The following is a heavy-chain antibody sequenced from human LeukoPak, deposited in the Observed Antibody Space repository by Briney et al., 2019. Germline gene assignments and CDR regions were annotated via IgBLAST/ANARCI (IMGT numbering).Heavy chain of an antibody. CDR1: GYTFTSYG. J-gene: IGHJ4*02. CDR3: ARQLAIYDFWSGYYDY. D-gene: IGHD3-3*01. CDR2: ISAYNGNT. V-gene: IGHV1-18*01. Sequence: RASVKVSCKASGYTFTSYGISWLRQAPGQGLEWMGWISAYNGNTNYAQKLQGRVTMTTDTSTSTAYMELRSLRSDDTAVYYCARQLAIYDFWSGYYDYWGQGTLVTVSS.